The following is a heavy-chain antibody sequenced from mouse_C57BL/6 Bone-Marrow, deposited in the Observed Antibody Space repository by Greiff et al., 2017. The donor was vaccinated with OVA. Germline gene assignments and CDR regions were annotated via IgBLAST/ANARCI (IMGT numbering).Heavy chain of an antibody. CDR3: ARHGSIRTGFAY. D-gene: IGHD3-3*01. V-gene: IGHV5-15*04. Sequence: EVKVEESGGGLVPPGGSLTLSCAASGFTFSDYGMAWVRQAPRKGPEWVAFISNLAYSIYYADTVTGRFTISRENAKNTLYRELSSLRSEDTAMYYCARHGSIRTGFAYWGQGTLVTVSA. CDR1: GFTFSDYG. CDR2: ISNLAYSI. J-gene: IGHJ3*01.